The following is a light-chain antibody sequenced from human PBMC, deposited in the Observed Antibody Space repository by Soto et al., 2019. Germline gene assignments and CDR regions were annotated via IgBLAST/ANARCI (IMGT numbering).Light chain of an antibody. Sequence: QSVLTQPASVSGSPGQSITISCTGTSSDVGAYNYVSWYQQHPDKAPKLMIYDVSNRPSGVSNRFSGSKSGNTASLTISGLQAEDEADYYCSSYTRSSSVVFGGGTKLTVL. CDR1: SSDVGAYNY. CDR3: SSYTRSSSVV. CDR2: DVS. V-gene: IGLV2-14*03. J-gene: IGLJ2*01.